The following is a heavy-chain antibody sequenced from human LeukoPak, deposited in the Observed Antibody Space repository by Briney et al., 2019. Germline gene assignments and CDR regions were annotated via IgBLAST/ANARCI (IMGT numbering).Heavy chain of an antibody. CDR2: IYSDGST. CDR3: ARAETAAGSY. CDR1: GFSVSSNY. D-gene: IGHD6-25*01. J-gene: IGHJ4*02. Sequence: RGSLRLSCTASGFSVSSNYMSWVRQAPGRGLEWVSVIYSDGSTNYADSVRGRLTISRDNSKNTVYLQMNNVRAEDTAVYYCARAETAAGSYWGQGTLVTVSS. V-gene: IGHV3-53*01.